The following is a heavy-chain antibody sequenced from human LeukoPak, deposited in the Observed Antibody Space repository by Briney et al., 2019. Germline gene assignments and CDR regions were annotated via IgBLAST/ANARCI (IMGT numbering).Heavy chain of an antibody. CDR3: ARAPQKTLSSGWYISAFDI. J-gene: IGHJ3*02. Sequence: PGGSLRLSCAASGFTFSSYAMSWVRQAPGKGLEWVSAISGSGGSTYYADSVKGRFTISRDNSKNTLYLQMNSLRAEDTAVYYCARAPQKTLSSGWYISAFDIWGQGTMVTVSS. V-gene: IGHV3-23*01. D-gene: IGHD6-19*01. CDR1: GFTFSSYA. CDR2: ISGSGGST.